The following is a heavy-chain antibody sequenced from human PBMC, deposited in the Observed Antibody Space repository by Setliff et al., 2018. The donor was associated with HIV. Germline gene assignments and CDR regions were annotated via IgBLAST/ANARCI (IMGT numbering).Heavy chain of an antibody. CDR2: IYNGGAT. Sequence: PGGSLRLSCAGSDSGDSGFIFSDYFMTWVRQAPGKGLEWVSAIYNGGATYYADSVKGRFTISRDTSKNTLSLQMNSLRAEDTAVYYCARDPPGAVAGFDYWGQGTLVTVSS. J-gene: IGHJ4*02. D-gene: IGHD6-19*01. CDR3: ARDPPGAVAGFDY. CDR1: GFIFSDYF. V-gene: IGHV3-66*01.